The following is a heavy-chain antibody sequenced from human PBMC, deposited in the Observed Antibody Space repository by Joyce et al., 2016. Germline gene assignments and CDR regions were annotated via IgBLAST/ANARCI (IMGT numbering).Heavy chain of an antibody. Sequence: QMQLVQSGAEVKKPGSSVKVSCKALGGTRHGYAVSWVRQAPGQGLEWMGGINPIFATAKYAQKFQARVTITADKSTNTAYMELSSLRYEDTAIYYCARLRQTGNINDYWGQGTLVTVSS. CDR2: INPIFATA. J-gene: IGHJ4*02. CDR3: ARLRQTGNINDY. D-gene: IGHD1-14*01. CDR1: GGTRHGYA. V-gene: IGHV1-69*06.